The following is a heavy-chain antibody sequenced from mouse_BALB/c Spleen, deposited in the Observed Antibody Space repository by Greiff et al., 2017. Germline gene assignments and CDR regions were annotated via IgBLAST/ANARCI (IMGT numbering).Heavy chain of an antibody. CDR3: ARSRDSRGFAY. CDR2: IYPGDGDT. D-gene: IGHD3-3*01. Sequence: VQLQQSGAELARPGASVKLSCKASGYTFTSYWMQWVKQRPGQGLEWIGAIYPGDGDTRYTQKFKGKATLTADKSSSTAYMQLSSLASEDSAVYYCARSRDSRGFAYWGQGTLVTVSA. CDR1: GYTFTSYW. J-gene: IGHJ3*01. V-gene: IGHV1-87*01.